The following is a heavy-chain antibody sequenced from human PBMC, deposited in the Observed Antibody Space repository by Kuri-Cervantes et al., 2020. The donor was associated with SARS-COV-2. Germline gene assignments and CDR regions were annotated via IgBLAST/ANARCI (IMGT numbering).Heavy chain of an antibody. Sequence: LSLTCAVYGGSFSGYYWSWVRQAPGKGLEWVAVISYDGSNKYYADSVKGRFTISRDNSKNTLYLQMNSLRAEDTAVYYCARDPDDITGTADAFDIWGQGTMVTVSS. CDR1: GGSFSGYY. J-gene: IGHJ3*02. D-gene: IGHD1-7*01. CDR3: ARDPDDITGTADAFDI. CDR2: ISYDGSNK. V-gene: IGHV3-30-3*01.